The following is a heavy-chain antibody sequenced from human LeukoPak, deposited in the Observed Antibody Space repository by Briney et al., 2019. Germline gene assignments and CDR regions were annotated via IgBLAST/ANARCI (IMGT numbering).Heavy chain of an antibody. D-gene: IGHD5-12*01. V-gene: IGHV3-30*02. CDR1: GFTFSSYG. CDR3: AKDYGEYSGYQAPNYYYYYGMDV. CDR2: IWYDGSNK. J-gene: IGHJ6*02. Sequence: GGSLRLSCAASGFTFSSYGMHWVRQAPGKGLEWVAVIWYDGSNKYYADSVKGRFTISRDNSKNTLYLQMNSLRAEDTAVYYCAKDYGEYSGYQAPNYYYYYGMDVWGQGTTVTVSS.